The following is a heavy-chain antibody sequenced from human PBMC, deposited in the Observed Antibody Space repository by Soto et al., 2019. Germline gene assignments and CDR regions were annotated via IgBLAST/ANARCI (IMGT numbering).Heavy chain of an antibody. V-gene: IGHV5-51*01. D-gene: IGHD2-21*02. CDR3: ARRSYCDGDCTRRPYDYYGMDV. CDR1: GYSFTSYH. J-gene: IGHJ6*02. Sequence: EVQLVQSGAEVKKPGESLKIYCKGSGYSFTSYHIVWVRQMPGKGLEWMGIIYPGDSETRYSPSLQVQATMSADKSTSTAYLQWSSLKASDTAMYYCARRSYCDGDCTRRPYDYYGMDVWGQGTRVTVAS. CDR2: IYPGDSET.